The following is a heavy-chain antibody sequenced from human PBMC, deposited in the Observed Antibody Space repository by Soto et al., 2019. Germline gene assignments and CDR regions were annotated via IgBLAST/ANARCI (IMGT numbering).Heavy chain of an antibody. CDR3: ARLVDGGYYDFWSGYAVTPLGWFVP. D-gene: IGHD3-3*01. CDR1: GFTFTSSA. V-gene: IGHV1-58*01. J-gene: IGHJ5*02. Sequence: GASVKVSCKASGFTFTSSAVQWVRQARGQRLEWIGWIVVGSGNTNYAQKFQERVTITTDMSTSTAYMELRSLRSDETAVYYCARLVDGGYYDFWSGYAVTPLGWFVPWGQGTLVTVSS. CDR2: IVVGSGNT.